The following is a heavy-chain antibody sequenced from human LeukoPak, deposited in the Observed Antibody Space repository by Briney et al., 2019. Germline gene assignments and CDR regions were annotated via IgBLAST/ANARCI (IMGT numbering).Heavy chain of an antibody. D-gene: IGHD6-19*01. Sequence: SQTLSLTCAISGDSVSSNSAAWNWIRQSPSRGLEWLGRTYYRSKWYNDYAVSVKSRITINPDTSKNQFSLQLNSVTPEDTAVYYCAREEAVAGTFFLSTVSWFDPWGQGTLVTVSS. CDR1: GDSVSSNSAA. V-gene: IGHV6-1*01. CDR2: TYYRSKWYN. J-gene: IGHJ5*02. CDR3: AREEAVAGTFFLSTVSWFDP.